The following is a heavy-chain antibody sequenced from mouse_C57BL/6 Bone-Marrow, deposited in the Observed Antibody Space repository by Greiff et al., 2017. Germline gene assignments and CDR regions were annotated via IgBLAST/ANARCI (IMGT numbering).Heavy chain of an antibody. CDR3: AREGDGSLFAY. Sequence: EVKLVESEGGLVQPGSSMKLSCTASGFTFSDYYMAWVRQVPEKGLEWVANINYDGSSTYYLDSLKSRFIISRDNAKNILYLQMSSLKSEDTATYYCAREGDGSLFAYWGQGTLVTVSA. J-gene: IGHJ3*01. CDR2: INYDGSST. CDR1: GFTFSDYY. V-gene: IGHV5-16*01. D-gene: IGHD2-3*01.